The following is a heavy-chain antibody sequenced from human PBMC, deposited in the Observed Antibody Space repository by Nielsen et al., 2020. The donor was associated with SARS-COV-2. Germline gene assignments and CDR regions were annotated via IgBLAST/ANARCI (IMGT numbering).Heavy chain of an antibody. CDR3: ARLDWGRVDY. CDR2: VSHSGST. Sequence: SETLSLTCAVSGDSVSSHDWWTWVRQSPGKGLEWIGEVSHSGSTNYNPSLKSRVTLSMDKSKNQFSLRLTSVSAADTAVYFCARLDWGRVDYWGQGALITVSS. D-gene: IGHD3/OR15-3a*01. CDR1: GDSVSSHDW. V-gene: IGHV4-4*02. J-gene: IGHJ4*02.